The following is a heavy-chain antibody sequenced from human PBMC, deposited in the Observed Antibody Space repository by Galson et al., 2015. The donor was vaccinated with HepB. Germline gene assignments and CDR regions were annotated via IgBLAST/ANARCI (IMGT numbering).Heavy chain of an antibody. D-gene: IGHD5/OR15-5a*01. V-gene: IGHV4-61*08. CDR3: AGGYSVYDPF. CDR2: IYYSGST. CDR1: GGSISSGGYY. J-gene: IGHJ4*02. Sequence: SETLSLTCTVSGGSISSGGYYWSWIRQPPGKGLEWIGDIYYSGSTNYNPSLKSRVTISVDTSKNQLSLNLSSVTAADTAVYYCAGGYSVYDPFWGQGSLVTVSS.